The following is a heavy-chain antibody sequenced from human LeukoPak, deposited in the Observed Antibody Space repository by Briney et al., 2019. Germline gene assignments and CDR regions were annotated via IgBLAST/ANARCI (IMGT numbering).Heavy chain of an antibody. D-gene: IGHD1-14*01. J-gene: IGHJ5*02. V-gene: IGHV3-23*01. CDR3: AKDRWASGNWFDP. Sequence: GGSLRLSCAASGFTFSSYWMSWVRQAPGKGLEWVSAISGSGGSTYYADSVKGRFTISRDNSKNTLYLQVNSLRAEDTAVYYCAKDRWASGNWFDPWGQGTLVTVSS. CDR2: ISGSGGST. CDR1: GFTFSSYW.